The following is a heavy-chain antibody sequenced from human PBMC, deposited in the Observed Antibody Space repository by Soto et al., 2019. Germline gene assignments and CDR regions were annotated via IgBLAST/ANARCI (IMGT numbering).Heavy chain of an antibody. J-gene: IGHJ4*02. CDR3: ARGISITMVRGDRPYYFDY. D-gene: IGHD3-10*01. V-gene: IGHV1-18*01. Sequence: GASVKVSCKASGYTFTSYGISWVRQAPGQGLEWMGWINAYNGNTKYSQKFQGRVTITRDTSTSTAYMELSSLRSEDTAVYYCARGISITMVRGDRPYYFDYWGQGTLVTVSS. CDR1: GYTFTSYG. CDR2: INAYNGNT.